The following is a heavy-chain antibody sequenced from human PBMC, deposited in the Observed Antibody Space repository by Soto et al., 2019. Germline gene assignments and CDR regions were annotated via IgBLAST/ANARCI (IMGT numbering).Heavy chain of an antibody. CDR1: GDSVTSGDYY. V-gene: IGHV4-31*03. D-gene: IGHD6-6*01. CDR2: IYYTGST. Sequence: SETLSLTCTVSGDSVTSGDYYWSWIRQHPGKGLEWIGYIYYTGSTYYNPSLQTRVTISVDTSKNQFSLKLSSVTAADTAVYYCARGSFSSSSSWFDPWGQGTLVTVS. J-gene: IGHJ5*02. CDR3: ARGSFSSSSSWFDP.